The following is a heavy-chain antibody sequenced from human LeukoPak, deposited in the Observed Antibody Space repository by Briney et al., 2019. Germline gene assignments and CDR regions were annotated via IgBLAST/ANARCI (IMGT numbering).Heavy chain of an antibody. J-gene: IGHJ3*02. D-gene: IGHD6-19*01. CDR3: ARDRVSSGWYAFDI. V-gene: IGHV3-30*03. CDR2: ISYDGSNK. CDR1: GFTFSSYG. Sequence: GGSLRLSCAASGFTFSSYGMHWVRQAPGKGLEWVAVISYDGSNKYYADSVKGRFTISRDNSKNTLYLQMNSLRAEDTAVYYCARDRVSSGWYAFDIWGQGTMVTVSS.